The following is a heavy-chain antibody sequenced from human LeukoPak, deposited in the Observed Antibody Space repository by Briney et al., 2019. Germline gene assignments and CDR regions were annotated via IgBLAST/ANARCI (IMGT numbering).Heavy chain of an antibody. Sequence: GGSLRLSCAASGFTFSDYYMSWIRQAPGKGLEWVSAISGSGGSTYYADSVKGRFTISRDNSKNTLYLQMNSLRAEDTAVYYCAKVVLTTVVHFDYWGQGTLVTVSS. CDR3: AKVVLTTVVHFDY. CDR1: GFTFSDYY. D-gene: IGHD4-23*01. J-gene: IGHJ4*02. V-gene: IGHV3-23*01. CDR2: ISGSGGST.